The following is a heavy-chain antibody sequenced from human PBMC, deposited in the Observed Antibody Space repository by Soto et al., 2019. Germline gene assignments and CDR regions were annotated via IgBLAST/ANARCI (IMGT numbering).Heavy chain of an antibody. CDR1: SASISSSSYT. CDR2: IYYSGTT. CDR3: ARSGGFTGDGYFDY. V-gene: IGHV4-39*07. J-gene: IGHJ4*02. D-gene: IGHD7-27*01. Sequence: SETLSLTCTVSSASISSSSYTWGWIRQPPGKGLEWIGSIYYSGTTYYNPSLNSRVTVSVDKSKNQFSLKLSSVTAADTAVYYCARSGGFTGDGYFDYWGQGTLVTVSS.